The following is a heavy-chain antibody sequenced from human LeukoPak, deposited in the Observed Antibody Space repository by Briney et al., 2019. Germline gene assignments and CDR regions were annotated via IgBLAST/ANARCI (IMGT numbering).Heavy chain of an antibody. D-gene: IGHD5-24*01. CDR2: IIPIFGTA. J-gene: IGHJ4*02. CDR1: GGTFSSYA. Sequence: SVKVSCKASGGTFSSYAISWVRQAPGQGLEWMGGIIPIFGTANYAQKFQGRVTITADESTSTAYMELSSLRSEDTAVYYCAKDRGEMATIIDYWGQGTLVTVSS. V-gene: IGHV1-69*01. CDR3: AKDRGEMATIIDY.